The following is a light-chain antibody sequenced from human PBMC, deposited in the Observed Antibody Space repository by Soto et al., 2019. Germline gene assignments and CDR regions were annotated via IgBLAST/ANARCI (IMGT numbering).Light chain of an antibody. CDR1: SGSVSTSYY. CDR3: VLYMGSGIWV. V-gene: IGLV8-61*01. J-gene: IGLJ3*02. CDR2: STN. Sequence: QTVVTQEPSFSVSPGGTVTLTCGLSSGSVSTSYYPSWYQQTPGQAPRTLIYSTNTRSSGVPDRFSGSILGNKAALTITGALADDESDYYCVLYMGSGIWVFGGGTKPPS.